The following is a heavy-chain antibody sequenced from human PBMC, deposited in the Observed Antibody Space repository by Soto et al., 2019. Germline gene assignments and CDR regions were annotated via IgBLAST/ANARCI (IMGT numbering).Heavy chain of an antibody. J-gene: IGHJ4*02. D-gene: IGHD6-6*01. Sequence: SGPTLVNPTQNLTLPCTFSGFSLSTDDVGVGWIRQPPGKALDWLAVIYWDDDKRYSPSLKSRLTITKDTSKNQVLLTMTNMDPVDTATYFCARSKYSISSFDYWGQGALVTVSS. CDR1: GFSLSTDDVG. V-gene: IGHV2-5*02. CDR3: ARSKYSISSFDY. CDR2: IYWDDDK.